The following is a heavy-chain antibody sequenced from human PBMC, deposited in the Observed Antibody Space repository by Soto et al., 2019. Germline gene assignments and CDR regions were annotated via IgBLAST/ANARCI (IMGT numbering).Heavy chain of an antibody. Sequence: QITLKESGPTLVKPTQTLTLTCTFSGFSLSTGGVGVGWIRQPPGKALEWLALIYWDGDQRYSPSLRSRLTITKDTSKDQVVLTMTNMDPVDTGTYYCAHRSYTSGWFVFQHWGQGTLVTVSS. J-gene: IGHJ1*01. D-gene: IGHD6-19*01. CDR3: AHRSYTSGWFVFQH. V-gene: IGHV2-5*02. CDR1: GFSLSTGGVG. CDR2: IYWDGDQ.